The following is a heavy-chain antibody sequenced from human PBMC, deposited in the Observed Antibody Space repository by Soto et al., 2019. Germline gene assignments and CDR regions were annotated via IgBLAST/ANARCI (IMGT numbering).Heavy chain of an antibody. D-gene: IGHD3-3*01. CDR3: ARDGPPPTPGVGPVYTMDV. J-gene: IGHJ6*02. CDR1: GYTFTSNQ. CDR2: INPSGGRT. V-gene: IGHV1-46*01. Sequence: QMQLVQSGAEVKKPGASVKVSCQASGYTFTSNQMHWVRQAPGQGLEWMGMINPSGGRTTYAQRFQGRVMMTRDTSTSTIYMELSSLRSEDTAMYYCARDGPPPTPGVGPVYTMDVWGQGTTVTVS.